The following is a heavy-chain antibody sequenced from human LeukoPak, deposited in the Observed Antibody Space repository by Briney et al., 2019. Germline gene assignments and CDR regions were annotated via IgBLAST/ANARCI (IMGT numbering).Heavy chain of an antibody. CDR2: ISAYNGNT. J-gene: IGHJ6*03. CDR1: GYTFTSYG. D-gene: IGHD3-9*01. Sequence: ASVKVSCKASGYTFTSYGISWVRQAPGQGLEWMGWISAYNGNTNYAQKLQGRVTMTTDTSTSTAYMELRSLRSDDTAVYYCARAFPYYDILTGYYSHYYYYYYMDVWGKGTTVTISS. V-gene: IGHV1-18*01. CDR3: ARAFPYYDILTGYYSHYYYYYYMDV.